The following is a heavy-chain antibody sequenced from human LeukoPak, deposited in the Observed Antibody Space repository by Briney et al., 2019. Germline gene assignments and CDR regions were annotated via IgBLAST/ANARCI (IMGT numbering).Heavy chain of an antibody. V-gene: IGHV4-30-4*01. D-gene: IGHD3-22*01. CDR3: ARNTYYYDSRGPLRGFDP. Sequence: SQTLSLTCTVSGGSISSGDYYWSWIRQPPGKGLEWIGYIYYSGSTYYNPSLKSRVTISVDTSKNQFSLKLSSVTAADTAVYYCARNTYYYDSRGPLRGFDPWGQGTLVTVSS. CDR2: IYYSGST. J-gene: IGHJ5*02. CDR1: GGSISSGDYY.